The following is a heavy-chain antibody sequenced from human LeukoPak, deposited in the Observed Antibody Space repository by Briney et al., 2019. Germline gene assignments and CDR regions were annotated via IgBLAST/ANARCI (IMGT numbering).Heavy chain of an antibody. D-gene: IGHD2-21*01. CDR3: ARDVAYSAFDY. CDR1: GITFSNSW. J-gene: IGHJ4*02. CDR2: IRPNGSEG. V-gene: IGHV3-7*01. Sequence: GGSLRLSCTTSGITFSNSWMSWVRQAPGKGLEWVATIRPNGSEGYYADSVRGRFTISRDNSKNSFYLQMSSLRAEDTGVFYCARDVAYSAFDYWGQGTLVTVSS.